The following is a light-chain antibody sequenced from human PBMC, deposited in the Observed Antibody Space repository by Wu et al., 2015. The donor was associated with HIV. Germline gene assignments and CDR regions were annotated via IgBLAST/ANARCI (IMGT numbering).Light chain of an antibody. Sequence: EIVLTQSPGTLSLSPGERATLSCRASQSISKNYLAWYQQKPGRGPRLLIYDASIRATGIPDRSSGSGSGTDFTLTINRVEPEDFAVYYCHQYVGAPLTFGGGTNMEIK. CDR3: HQYVGAPLT. J-gene: IGKJ4*01. CDR1: QSISKNY. V-gene: IGKV3-20*01. CDR2: DAS.